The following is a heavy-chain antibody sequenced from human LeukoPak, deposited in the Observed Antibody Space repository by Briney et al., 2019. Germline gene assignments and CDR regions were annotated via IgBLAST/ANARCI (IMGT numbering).Heavy chain of an antibody. CDR1: GGSFSGYY. CDR3: ARDKRRNSGYDRYCYYGMDV. CDR2: INHSGST. D-gene: IGHD5-12*01. J-gene: IGHJ6*02. Sequence: SETLSLTCAVYGGSFSGYYWSWIRQPPGKGLEWIGEINHSGSTNYNPSLKSRVTISVDTSKNQFSLKLSSVTAADTAVYYCARDKRRNSGYDRYCYYGMDVWGQGTTVTVSS. V-gene: IGHV4-34*01.